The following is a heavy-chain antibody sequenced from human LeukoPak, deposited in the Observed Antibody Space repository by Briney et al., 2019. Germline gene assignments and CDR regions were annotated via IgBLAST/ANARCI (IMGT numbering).Heavy chain of an antibody. D-gene: IGHD4-11*01. CDR3: AGEPGHATYRFDY. V-gene: IGHV1-46*01. J-gene: IGHJ4*02. CDR1: GYTFTAYY. CDR2: INPSDGDT. Sequence: ASVKVSCKASGYTFTAYYIHWVRQAPGQGLEWMGIINPSDGDTRYAQKFQGRVAMTRDTSTSTLYMELTSLRSEDTAVYYCAGEPGHATYRFDYWGQGTLVTVSS.